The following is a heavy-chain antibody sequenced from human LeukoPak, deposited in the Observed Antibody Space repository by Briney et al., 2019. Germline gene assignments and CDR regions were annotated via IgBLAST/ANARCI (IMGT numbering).Heavy chain of an antibody. CDR1: GFTFKSYA. D-gene: IGHD4/OR15-4a*01. J-gene: IGHJ3*02. V-gene: IGHV3-23*01. CDR3: AKDWVYSANVHPFEI. Sequence: PGGSLRLSCAASGFTFKSYAMSWVRQAPGTGLEWIAAISDTGASTYYADSVKGRFTISRDNSENTLFLQMNSLRAEDTAVYYCAKDWVYSANVHPFEIWGQGAMVTVSS. CDR2: ISDTGAST.